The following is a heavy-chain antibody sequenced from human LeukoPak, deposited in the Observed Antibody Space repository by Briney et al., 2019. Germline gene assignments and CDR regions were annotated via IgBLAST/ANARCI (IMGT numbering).Heavy chain of an antibody. V-gene: IGHV1-18*01. Sequence: ASVKVSCKAPGYTFTSYGISWVRQAPGQGLEWMGWISAYNGNTNYAQKLQGRVTMTTDTSTSTAYMELRSLRSDDTAVYYCARDRAYDSSGSPFGYWGQGTLVTVSS. CDR3: ARDRAYDSSGSPFGY. CDR1: GYTFTSYG. J-gene: IGHJ4*02. CDR2: ISAYNGNT. D-gene: IGHD3-22*01.